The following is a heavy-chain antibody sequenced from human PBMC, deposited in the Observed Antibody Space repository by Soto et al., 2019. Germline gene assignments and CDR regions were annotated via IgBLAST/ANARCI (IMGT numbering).Heavy chain of an antibody. D-gene: IGHD5-18*01. CDR1: GFTFSSYG. CDR3: AKDAIHVLLGYTYGAGGMDV. CDR2: ISYDGSNK. J-gene: IGHJ6*02. V-gene: IGHV3-30*18. Sequence: GSLRLSCAASGFTFSSYGMHWVRQAPGKGLEWVAVISYDGSNKYYADSVKGRFTISRDNSKNSLYLQMNSLRPDDTAMYYCAKDAIHVLLGYTYGAGGMDVWGQGTTVTVSS.